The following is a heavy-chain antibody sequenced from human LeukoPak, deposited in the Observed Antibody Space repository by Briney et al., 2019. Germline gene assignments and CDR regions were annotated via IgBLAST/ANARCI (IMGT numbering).Heavy chain of an antibody. CDR3: AGDQGGSAHRHAFDI. CDR2: MYHTGSS. J-gene: IGHJ3*02. V-gene: IGHV4-61*08. CDR1: GGSVDTIDYY. Sequence: SETLSLTCTVSGGSVDTIDYYWSWIRQPPGKGLEWIGYMYHTGSSIYNPSLKSRLTISVDTSKNQFSLNLSSMTAADTAVYYCAGDQGGSAHRHAFDIWGQGTLVTVSS. D-gene: IGHD1-26*01.